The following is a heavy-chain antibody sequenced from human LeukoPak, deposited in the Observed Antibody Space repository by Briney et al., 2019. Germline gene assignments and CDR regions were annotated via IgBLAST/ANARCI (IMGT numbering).Heavy chain of an antibody. CDR2: ISYSGST. CDR1: GGSTNNDY. J-gene: IGHJ4*02. CDR3: ARLRYANSRVDS. V-gene: IGHV4-59*01. Sequence: SETLSLTCTVSGGSTNNDYWSWIRQPPGKGLEWIGYISYSGSTNYIPSLKSRVTMSVDTSRNHFSLRLSSMTAADTAVYYCARLRYANSRVDSWGQGSLVTVSS. D-gene: IGHD2-2*01.